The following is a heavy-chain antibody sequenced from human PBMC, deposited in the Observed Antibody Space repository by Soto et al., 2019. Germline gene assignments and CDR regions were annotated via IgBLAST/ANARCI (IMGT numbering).Heavy chain of an antibody. Sequence: QVQLQESGPGLVKPSETLSLTCTVSGGSVSSGCYYWSWLRHPPGQGLEWIGYIYYSGSTNYNPSLQSRVTTSVDQSKHQCSLKLSPVTAEDTAVYECARVEPGIAGAGPWGQGTLLTVSS. CDR2: IYYSGST. V-gene: IGHV4-61*01. J-gene: IGHJ5*02. CDR3: ARVEPGIAGAGP. D-gene: IGHD6-19*01. CDR1: GGSVSSGCYY.